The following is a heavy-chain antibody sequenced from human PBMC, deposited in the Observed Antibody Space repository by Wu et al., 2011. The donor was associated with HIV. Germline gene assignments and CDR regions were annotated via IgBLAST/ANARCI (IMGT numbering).Heavy chain of an antibody. CDR1: GGTFDTFA. CDR3: AREVGRGVNDVSGMDV. J-gene: IGHJ6*02. V-gene: IGHV1-69*05. Sequence: QVQLVQSGPEVAKPGSSVRVSCKASGGTFDTFAISWVRQAPGRGLEWMGAIVPVFGSTNYAQNFQGRLTISTEPSASTNYYLELRGLRPEDTAIYYCAREVGRGVNDVSGMDVWARGPRSPSP. D-gene: IGHD3-16*01. CDR2: IVPVFGST.